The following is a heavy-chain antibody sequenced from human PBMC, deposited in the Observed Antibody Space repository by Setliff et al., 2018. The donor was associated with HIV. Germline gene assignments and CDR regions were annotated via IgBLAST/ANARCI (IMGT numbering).Heavy chain of an antibody. D-gene: IGHD3-10*01. J-gene: IGHJ6*02. Sequence: GASVKVSCKASGYTFTGHYLHWVRQAPGQGLEWLGWVNPNSGDAIYAQNVQGRVTMTRDTSINAAYTELRGLRSEETAGYYCARNFGLSPSGKYYYYYGMDIWGQGTTVTVSS. CDR1: GYTFTGHY. V-gene: IGHV1-2*02. CDR3: ARNFGLSPSGKYYYYYGMDI. CDR2: VNPNSGDA.